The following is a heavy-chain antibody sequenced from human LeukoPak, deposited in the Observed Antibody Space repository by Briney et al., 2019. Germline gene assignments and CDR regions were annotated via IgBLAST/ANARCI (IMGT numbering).Heavy chain of an antibody. CDR2: ISAYNGNT. J-gene: IGHJ4*02. Sequence: GASVKVSCKASGYTFTSYGISWVRQAPGQGLEWMGWISAYNGNTNYAQKLQGRVTMTTDTSTSTAYMELRSLRSDDTAVYYCARDPGYSGSYQSVGVFDYWGQGTLVTVSS. D-gene: IGHD1-26*01. V-gene: IGHV1-18*01. CDR3: ARDPGYSGSYQSVGVFDY. CDR1: GYTFTSYG.